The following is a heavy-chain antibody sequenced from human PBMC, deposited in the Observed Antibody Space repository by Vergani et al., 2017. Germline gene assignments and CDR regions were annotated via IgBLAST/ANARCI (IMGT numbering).Heavy chain of an antibody. CDR3: ARDLDGDNYGPGY. CDR1: GFTFSSYW. Sequence: EVQLVESGGGLVQPGGSLRLPCAASGFTFSSYWMSWVRQSPGEGLEWVANIKQDGSEKYYVDSVKGRFTSSRDNAKNSLYLQMNSLRAEDTAVYYCARDLDGDNYGPGYWGQGTLVTVSS. CDR2: IKQDGSEK. D-gene: IGHD5-24*01. J-gene: IGHJ4*02. V-gene: IGHV3-7*01.